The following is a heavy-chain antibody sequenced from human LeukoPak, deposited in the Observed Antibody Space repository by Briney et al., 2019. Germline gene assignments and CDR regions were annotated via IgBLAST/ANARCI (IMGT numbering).Heavy chain of an antibody. J-gene: IGHJ5*02. CDR1: GGSISRYY. V-gene: IGHV4-59*01. CDR2: IYYSGST. Sequence: PSETLSLTCTVSGGSISRYYWSWIRQPPGKGLERIGYIYYSGSTNYNPSLKSRVTISVDTSKKQFSLKLSSVTAADTAVYYCARVMLSYGSGSYYNWFDLWGQGTLVTVSS. D-gene: IGHD3-10*01. CDR3: ARVMLSYGSGSYYNWFDL.